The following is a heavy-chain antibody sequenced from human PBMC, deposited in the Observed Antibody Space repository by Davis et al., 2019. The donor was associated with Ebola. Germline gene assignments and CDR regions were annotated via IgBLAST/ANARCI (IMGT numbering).Heavy chain of an antibody. D-gene: IGHD3-16*01. J-gene: IGHJ4*02. CDR1: GFTVSSNY. V-gene: IGHV3-66*01. Sequence: GGSLRLSCAASGFTVSSNYMSWVRQAPGKGLEWVSVIYSDDSTFYADPVRGRFTISRDNSRNTLYLQMNGLRVEDTSVYYCAREPSLGVFDYWGQGTLVTVSS. CDR2: IYSDDST. CDR3: AREPSLGVFDY.